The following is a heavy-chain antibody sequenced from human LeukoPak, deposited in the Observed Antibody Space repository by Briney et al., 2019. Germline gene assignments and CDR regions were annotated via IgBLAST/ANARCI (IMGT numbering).Heavy chain of an antibody. CDR3: ARKAFSDY. D-gene: IGHD3-3*01. Sequence: GASVKVSCKASGYTLTRFIMHWVRQAPGQGLEWMGWINPNNGGTNYAQKFQGRVTMTTDTSISTAYMELSRLRTDDTAMYHCARKAFSDYWGQGTLVTVSS. CDR1: GYTLTRFI. J-gene: IGHJ4*02. V-gene: IGHV1-2*02. CDR2: INPNNGGT.